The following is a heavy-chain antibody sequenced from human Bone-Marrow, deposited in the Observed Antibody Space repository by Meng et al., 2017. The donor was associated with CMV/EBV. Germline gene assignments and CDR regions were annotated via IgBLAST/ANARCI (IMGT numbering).Heavy chain of an antibody. V-gene: IGHV3-21*01. Sequence: GESLKISCAASGFTFSTYSMNWVRQAPGKGLEWVSSITSSSSYIYYADSVKGRFTISRDNAKNSLYLQMNSLRAEDTAVYYCAKVPTHCSSTSCYMSYYGMDVWGQGTTVTGSS. CDR3: AKVPTHCSSTSCYMSYYGMDV. CDR2: ITSSSSYI. D-gene: IGHD2-2*02. CDR1: GFTFSTYS. J-gene: IGHJ6*01.